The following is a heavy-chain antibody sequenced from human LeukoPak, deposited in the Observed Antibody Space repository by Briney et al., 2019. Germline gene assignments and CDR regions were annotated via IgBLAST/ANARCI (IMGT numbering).Heavy chain of an antibody. J-gene: IGHJ5*02. CDR2: IHTSGDT. V-gene: IGHV3-53*01. D-gene: IGHD4-17*01. CDR3: IVFGDSNH. CDR1: GFTFSSYW. Sequence: GGSLRLSCAASGFTFSSYWMSWVRQAPGKGLEWVSAIHTSGDTCYADSVKGRFTISRDTSKNTLYLQINSLRVEDTAVYYCIVFGDSNHWGQGTLVTVSS.